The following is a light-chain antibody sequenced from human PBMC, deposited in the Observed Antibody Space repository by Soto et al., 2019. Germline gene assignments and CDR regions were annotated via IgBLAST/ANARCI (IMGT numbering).Light chain of an antibody. Sequence: DIPLTQSPSSLSASVGDRVTITCRASQNIGNYLNWYQQKPGKAPKFLIYDASTLVSGIPSRFSGSGSGTAVTLTISRLQPEDFATYYCQQTYNDFSFTFGPGTKVDVK. CDR1: QNIGNY. CDR2: DAS. J-gene: IGKJ3*01. CDR3: QQTYNDFSFT. V-gene: IGKV1-39*01.